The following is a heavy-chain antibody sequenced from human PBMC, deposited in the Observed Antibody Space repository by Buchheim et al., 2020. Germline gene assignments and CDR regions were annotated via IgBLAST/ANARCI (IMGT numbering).Heavy chain of an antibody. V-gene: IGHV3-30*18. CDR3: TKGEYYDFWSGFGY. D-gene: IGHD3-3*01. CDR1: GFTFSSYG. Sequence: QVQLVESGGGVVQPGRSLRLSCAASGFTFSSYGMHWVRQAPGKGLEWVAVISYDGSNKYYADSVKGRFTISRDNSKNTLYMQMNSLRAEDTAVYYCTKGEYYDFWSGFGYWGQGT. J-gene: IGHJ4*02. CDR2: ISYDGSNK.